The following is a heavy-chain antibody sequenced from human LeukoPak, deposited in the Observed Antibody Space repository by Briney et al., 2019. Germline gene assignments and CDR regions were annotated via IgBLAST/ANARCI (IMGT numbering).Heavy chain of an antibody. V-gene: IGHV4-4*07. Sequence: SETLSLTCTVPGGSISSYFWSWIRQPAGKGLEWIGRIYSTGSTNYDPSLKSRVIMSVVTSKNKFSLRLRSVTAADTAVYYCARQIASAGTAGFDFWGQGALVTVSS. CDR2: IYSTGST. D-gene: IGHD6-13*01. CDR3: ARQIASAGTAGFDF. CDR1: GGSISSYF. J-gene: IGHJ4*02.